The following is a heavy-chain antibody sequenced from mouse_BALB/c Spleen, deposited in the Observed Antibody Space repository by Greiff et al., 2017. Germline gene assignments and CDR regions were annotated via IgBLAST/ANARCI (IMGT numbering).Heavy chain of an antibody. Sequence: VHLVESGPGLVAPSQSLSITCTVSGFSLTSYGVHWVRQPPGKGLEWLGVIWAGGSTNYNSALMSRLSISKDNSKSQVFLKMNSLQTDDTAMYYCAREYYGSSYAMDYWGQGTSVTVSS. V-gene: IGHV2-9*02. D-gene: IGHD1-1*01. CDR1: GFSLTSYG. CDR3: AREYYGSSYAMDY. J-gene: IGHJ4*01. CDR2: IWAGGST.